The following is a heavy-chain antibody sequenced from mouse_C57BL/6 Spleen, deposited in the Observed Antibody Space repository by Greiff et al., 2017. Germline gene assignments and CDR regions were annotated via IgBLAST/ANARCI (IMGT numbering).Heavy chain of an antibody. CDR3: ARTTVADWYFDV. CDR2: ISYDGSN. Sequence: EVQLQESGPGLVKPSQSLSLTCSVTGYSITSGYYWNWIRQFPGNKLEWMSYISYDGSNNYNPSLKNRISITRDTSKNQFFLKLNSVTTEDTATYYCARTTVADWYFDVWGTGTTVTVSS. D-gene: IGHD1-1*01. CDR1: GYSITSGYY. J-gene: IGHJ1*03. V-gene: IGHV3-6*01.